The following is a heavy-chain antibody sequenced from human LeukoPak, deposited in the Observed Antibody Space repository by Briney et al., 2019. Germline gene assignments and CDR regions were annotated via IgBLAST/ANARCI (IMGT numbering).Heavy chain of an antibody. J-gene: IGHJ6*04. D-gene: IGHD3-9*01. V-gene: IGHV1-2*02. CDR3: AREWGNKVLRYFDWSSDYYYGMDV. CDR1: GYTFTGYY. CDR2: INPNTGGT. Sequence: ASVKVSCKASGYTFTGYYMHWVRQAPGQGLEWMGWINPNTGGTNYAQQFQGRVTMTRDTSTSTAYMELRSLRSDDTAVYYCAREWGNKVLRYFDWSSDYYYGMDVWGKGTTVTVSS.